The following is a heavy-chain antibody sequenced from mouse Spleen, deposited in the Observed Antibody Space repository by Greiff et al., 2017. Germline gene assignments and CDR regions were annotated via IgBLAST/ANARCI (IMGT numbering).Heavy chain of an antibody. CDR2: IDPSDSET. CDR1: GYTFTSYW. D-gene: IGHD1-1*01. Sequence: QVQLQQPGAELVRPGSSVKLSCKASGYTFTSYWMHWVKQRPIQGLEWIGNIDPSDSETHYNQKFKDKATLTVDKSSSTAYMQLSSLTSEDSAVYYCARSTTTVVAKDYWGQGTTLTVSS. V-gene: IGHV1-52*01. J-gene: IGHJ2*01. CDR3: ARSTTTVVAKDY.